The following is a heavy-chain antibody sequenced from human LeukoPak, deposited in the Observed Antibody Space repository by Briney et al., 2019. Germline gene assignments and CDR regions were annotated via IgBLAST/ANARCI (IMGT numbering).Heavy chain of an antibody. V-gene: IGHV3-7*01. CDR2: IKQDGSEK. CDR3: ARERNGGYVPNFDS. J-gene: IGHJ4*02. CDR1: GFTFSNNW. D-gene: IGHD5-12*01. Sequence: QPGGSLRLSCAASGFTFSNNWMTWVRQAPGKGLEWVANIKQDGSEKYYVDSVKGRFTISRDNAKTSLCLQVNSLRAEDTAVYYCARERNGGYVPNFDSRGQGTLVTVSS.